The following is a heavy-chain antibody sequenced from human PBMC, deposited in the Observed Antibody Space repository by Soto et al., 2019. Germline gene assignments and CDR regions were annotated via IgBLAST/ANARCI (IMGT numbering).Heavy chain of an antibody. CDR3: AKLGSGYGSY. J-gene: IGHJ4*02. D-gene: IGHD5-12*01. CDR2: ISYDGSNK. Sequence: GGSLRLSCAASGFTFSSYGMHWVRQAPGKGLEWVAVISYDGSNKYYADSVKGRFTISRDNSKNTLYLQMNSLRAEDTAVYYCAKLGSGYGSYWGQGTLVTVSS. CDR1: GFTFSSYG. V-gene: IGHV3-30*18.